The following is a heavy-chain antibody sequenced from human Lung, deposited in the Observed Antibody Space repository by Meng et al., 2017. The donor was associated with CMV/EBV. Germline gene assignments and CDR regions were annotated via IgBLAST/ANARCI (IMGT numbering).Heavy chain of an antibody. V-gene: IGHV1-8*01. J-gene: IGHJ5*02. CDR1: GYTFTSYD. D-gene: IGHD3-10*01. CDR2: MNPNSGNT. CDR3: TRGRGSTHKGNWFDP. Sequence: SVXVSXXASGYTFTSYDINWVRQATGQGLEWMGWMNPNSGNTAYAPKFQGRLTMTRNTSINTAYMDLSSLRSEDTAIYYCTRGRGSTHKGNWFDPWGQGAXVTVSS.